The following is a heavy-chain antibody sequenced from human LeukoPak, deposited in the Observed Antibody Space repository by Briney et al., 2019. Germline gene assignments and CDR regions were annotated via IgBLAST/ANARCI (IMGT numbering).Heavy chain of an antibody. J-gene: IGHJ5*02. Sequence: ASVKVSCKAFGYTFTSNYMHWVRQAPGQGPEWMGVISPSGGSTTYAQKFQGRVTLTRDMSTSTDYLELSSLRSEDTAVYYCAAGQNWFDPWGQGTLVTVSS. CDR3: AAGQNWFDP. V-gene: IGHV1-46*01. CDR1: GYTFTSNY. CDR2: ISPSGGST.